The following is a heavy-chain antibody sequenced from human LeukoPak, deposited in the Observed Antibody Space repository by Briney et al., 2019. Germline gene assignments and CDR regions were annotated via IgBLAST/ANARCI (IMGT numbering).Heavy chain of an antibody. V-gene: IGHV3-7*01. CDR1: GFTFSSYW. Sequence: GGSLRLSCAASGFTFSSYWMSWVRQAPGKGLEWVANIKQDGSEKYYVDSVKGRFTISRDNAKNSLYLQMNSLRAEDTAVYYCARDGLPGYDFWSGCQTPNFDYWGQGTLVTVSS. D-gene: IGHD3-3*01. J-gene: IGHJ4*02. CDR2: IKQDGSEK. CDR3: ARDGLPGYDFWSGCQTPNFDY.